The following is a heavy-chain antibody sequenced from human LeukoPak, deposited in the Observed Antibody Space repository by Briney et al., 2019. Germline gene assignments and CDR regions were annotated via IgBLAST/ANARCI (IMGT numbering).Heavy chain of an antibody. CDR1: GYTFTSYY. CDR3: ARDTVAGTNWFDP. J-gene: IGHJ5*02. CDR2: INPSGGST. D-gene: IGHD6-19*01. Sequence: ASVKVSCKASGYTFTSYYMHWVRQAPGQGLEWMGIINPSGGSTSYAQKFQGRVTMTRDTSTNTVYMELSSLRSEDTAVYYCARDTVAGTNWFDPWAREPWSPSPQ. V-gene: IGHV1-46*01.